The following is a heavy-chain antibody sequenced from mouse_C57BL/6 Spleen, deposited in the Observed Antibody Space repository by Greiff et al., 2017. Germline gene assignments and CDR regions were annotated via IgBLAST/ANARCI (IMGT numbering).Heavy chain of an antibody. CDR2: ISSGSSTI. CDR3: ATTGYSNYAMDD. D-gene: IGHD2-5*01. J-gene: IGHJ4*01. CDR1: GFTFSDYG. V-gene: IGHV5-17*01. Sequence: EVKLVESGGGLVKPGGSLKLSCAASGFTFSDYGMHWVRQAPEKGLEWVAYISSGSSTIYYADTVKGRFTISRDNAKNTLFLQMTSLRSEDTAMYYCATTGYSNYAMDDWGQGTSVTGSS.